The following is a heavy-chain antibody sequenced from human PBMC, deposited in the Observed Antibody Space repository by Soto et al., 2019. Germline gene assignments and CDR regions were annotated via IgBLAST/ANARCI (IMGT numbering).Heavy chain of an antibody. V-gene: IGHV4-31*03. CDR1: GGSISSGGYY. CDR3: ARGATLPHSDILNGYYRPWFDH. CDR2: IYYSGST. D-gene: IGHD3-9*01. J-gene: IGHJ5*02. Sequence: SETLSLTCTVSGGSISSGGYYWSWIRQHPGKGLEWIGYIYYSGSTYYNPSLKSRVTISVDTSKNQFSLKLSSVTAADTAVYYCARGATLPHSDILNGYYRPWFDHWGQGTLVTVLL.